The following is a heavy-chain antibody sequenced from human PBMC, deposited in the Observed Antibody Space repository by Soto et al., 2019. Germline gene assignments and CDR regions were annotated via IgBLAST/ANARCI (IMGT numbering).Heavy chain of an antibody. CDR1: GGSFKSGSYS. J-gene: IGHJ4*02. CDR2: VYHTGRT. CDR3: ARGFISGYAPAGY. V-gene: IGHV4-61*01. D-gene: IGHD5-12*01. Sequence: PSETLSLTCTVSGGSFKSGSYSWSWIRQPPGKGLEWIGYVYHTGRTSYNPSLKSRVSISMDTSKNQFSLKLSSVTAADTAVYYCARGFISGYAPAGYWGQGTLVTVSS.